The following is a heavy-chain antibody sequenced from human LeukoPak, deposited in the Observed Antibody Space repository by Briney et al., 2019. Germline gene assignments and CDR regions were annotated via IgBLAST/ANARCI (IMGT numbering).Heavy chain of an antibody. D-gene: IGHD4-17*01. CDR2: INTNTGNP. CDR3: AKRGGTTVTRRYFDY. J-gene: IGHJ4*02. Sequence: ASVKVSCKASGYTFTSYAMSWVRQAPGQGLEWMGWINTNTGNPTYAQGFTGRFVFSLDTSVSTAYLQISSLKAEDTAVYYCAKRGGTTVTRRYFDYWGQGTLVTVSS. V-gene: IGHV7-4-1*02. CDR1: GYTFTSYA.